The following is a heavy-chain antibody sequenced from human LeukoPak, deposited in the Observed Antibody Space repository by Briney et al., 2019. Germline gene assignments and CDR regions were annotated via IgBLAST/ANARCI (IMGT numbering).Heavy chain of an antibody. CDR2: ISTSGS. J-gene: IGHJ4*02. Sequence: SETLSFTCTVSGGSISSYYWSWIRQPAGKGLEWIGRISTSGSNYNPSLKSRVTMSVDTSKNQFSLKLRSVTAADTAVYYCAREGRGSTPGYWGQGTLVTVSS. D-gene: IGHD2-15*01. V-gene: IGHV4-4*07. CDR1: GGSISSYY. CDR3: AREGRGSTPGY.